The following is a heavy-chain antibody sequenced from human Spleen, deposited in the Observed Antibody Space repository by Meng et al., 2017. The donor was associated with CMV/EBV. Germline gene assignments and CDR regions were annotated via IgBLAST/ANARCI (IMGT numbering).Heavy chain of an antibody. CDR1: GFSFSRFA. D-gene: IGHD2-15*01. J-gene: IGHJ4*02. CDR3: AKDRVASLNYYFDY. V-gene: IGHV3-23*01. CDR2: ISASGSST. Sequence: GGSLRLSCAASGFSFSRFAMSWVRQTPGQGLEWVSGISASGSSTNYADSVKGRFTISRDSSRNTLYLQMNSLRAEDTAVYYCAKDRVASLNYYFDYWGQGTLVTVSS.